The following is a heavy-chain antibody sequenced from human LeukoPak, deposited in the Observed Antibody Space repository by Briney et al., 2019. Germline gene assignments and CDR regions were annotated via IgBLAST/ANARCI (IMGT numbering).Heavy chain of an antibody. CDR3: ARDVAAAGTEGLGY. D-gene: IGHD6-13*01. J-gene: IGHJ4*02. V-gene: IGHV4-59*01. CDR2: IYYSGST. CDR1: GGSISSYY. Sequence: SETLSLTCTVSGGSISSYYWSWIRQPPGKGLEWIGYIYYSGSTNYNPSLKSRVTISVDTSKNQFSLKLSSVTAADTAVDYCARDVAAAGTEGLGYWGQGTLVTVSS.